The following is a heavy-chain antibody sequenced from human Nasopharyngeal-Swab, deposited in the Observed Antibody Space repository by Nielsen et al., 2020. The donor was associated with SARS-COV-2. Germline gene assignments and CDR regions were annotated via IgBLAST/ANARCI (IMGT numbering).Heavy chain of an antibody. V-gene: IGHV1-69*04. CDR2: IIPILGIA. J-gene: IGHJ4*02. CDR1: GGTFSSYA. D-gene: IGHD6-13*01. CDR3: ASISSSWSYYFDY. Sequence: SVKVSCKASGGTFSSYAISWVRQAPGQGLEWMGRIIPILGIANYAQKFQGRVTITADKSTSTAYMELSSLRSEDTAVYYCASISSSWSYYFDYWGQGTLATVSS.